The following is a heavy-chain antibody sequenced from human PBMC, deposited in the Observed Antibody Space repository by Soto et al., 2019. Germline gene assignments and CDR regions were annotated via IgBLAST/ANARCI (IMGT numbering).Heavy chain of an antibody. CDR2: ISGSGGST. Sequence: GGFLRLCNTAVELKFSGHCVSWVRQAPGKGLEWVSAISGSGGSTYYADSVKGRFTISRDNSKNTQYLQMNSLRAEDTAVYYCAPNYYDSSGSGYYFDYWGQGTLVTVSS. V-gene: IGHV3-23*01. CDR1: ELKFSGHC. J-gene: IGHJ4*02. CDR3: APNYYDSSGSGYYFDY. D-gene: IGHD3-22*01.